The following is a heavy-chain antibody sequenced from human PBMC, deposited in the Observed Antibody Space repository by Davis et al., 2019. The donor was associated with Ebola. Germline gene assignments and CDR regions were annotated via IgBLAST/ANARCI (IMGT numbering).Heavy chain of an antibody. V-gene: IGHV4-61*01. CDR2: IYYSGST. J-gene: IGHJ4*02. D-gene: IGHD1-7*01. Sequence: SETLSLTCIVSGGSISSSNYFWSWIRQPPGKGLEWIGYIYYSGSTNYNPSLKSRVTISVDTSKNQFSLKLSSVTAADTAVYYCARVDWNYVLDYWGQGTLVTVSS. CDR3: ARVDWNYVLDY. CDR1: GGSISSSNYF.